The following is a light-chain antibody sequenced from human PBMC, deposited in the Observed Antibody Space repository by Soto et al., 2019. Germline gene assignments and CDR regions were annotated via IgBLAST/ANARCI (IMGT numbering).Light chain of an antibody. CDR2: NNN. V-gene: IGLV1-44*01. CDR3: AAWDDSLGGFF. CDR1: GSNIGSNT. J-gene: IGLJ1*01. Sequence: QSVLTQPPSASGTPGQRVSISCSGSGSNIGSNTVNWYQQLPGTAPKLLMYNNNQRPSGVPDRFSGSKSGTSASLAISGLQSEDEADYYCAAWDDSLGGFFFGTGTKVT.